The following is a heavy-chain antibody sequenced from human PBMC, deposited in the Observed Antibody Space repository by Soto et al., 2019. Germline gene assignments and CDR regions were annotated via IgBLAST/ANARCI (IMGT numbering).Heavy chain of an antibody. CDR2: IIPIFGTA. CDR3: ARDQGGDGFDP. J-gene: IGHJ5*02. V-gene: IGHV1-69*01. D-gene: IGHD2-21*02. Sequence: QVQLVQSGAEVKKPGSSVKVSCKASGGTFSNYAINWVRQAPGQGLEWMGGIIPIFGTANYAQKFQGRVTTTTDESTSTAYMELSSQRSEDTAVYYCARDQGGDGFDPWGQETLVTVSS. CDR1: GGTFSNYA.